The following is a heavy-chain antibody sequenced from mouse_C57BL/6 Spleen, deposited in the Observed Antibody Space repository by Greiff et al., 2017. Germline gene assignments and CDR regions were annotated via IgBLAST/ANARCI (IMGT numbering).Heavy chain of an antibody. CDR2: IYPGDGAT. CDR1: GYAFSSSW. D-gene: IGHD1-1*01. J-gene: IGHJ4*01. CDR3: ARLHTDV. Sequence: QVQLKESGPELVKPGASVKISCKASGYAFSSSWMNWVKQRPGKGLEWIGRIYPGDGATNYNGKFKGKATLTADKSSSTAYMHISSLTSEGSAVYFCARLHTDVWGQGTSVTVSS. V-gene: IGHV1-82*01.